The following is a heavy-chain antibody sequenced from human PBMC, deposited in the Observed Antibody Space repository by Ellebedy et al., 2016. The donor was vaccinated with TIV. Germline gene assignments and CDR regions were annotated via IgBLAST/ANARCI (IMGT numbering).Heavy chain of an antibody. J-gene: IGHJ4*01. CDR1: AFTFSDHY. CDR2: INGDGGFT. V-gene: IGHV3-74*01. Sequence: GESLKISCAASAFTFSDHYMDWIRPAPGKGLVWLSRINGDGGFTSHADFVKGRFTISRDNAKNTLYLQMNSLKAEDTAMYYCSTLSDTGYWGHGTLVTVSS. D-gene: IGHD2-21*02. CDR3: STLSDTGY.